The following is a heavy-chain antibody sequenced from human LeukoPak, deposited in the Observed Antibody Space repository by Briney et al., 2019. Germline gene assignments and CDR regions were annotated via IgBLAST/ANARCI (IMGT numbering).Heavy chain of an antibody. Sequence: TLSLTCTVSGVSIMSGDYYAWSWTRQPPGKALEWLALIYWDDDKRYSPSLKSRLTITKDTSKSQVVLTMTNMDPVDTATYYCAPQRGRGAFDIWGQGTMVTVSS. J-gene: IGHJ3*02. CDR3: APQRGRGAFDI. D-gene: IGHD6-25*01. V-gene: IGHV2-5*08. CDR1: GVSIMSGDYYA. CDR2: IYWDDDK.